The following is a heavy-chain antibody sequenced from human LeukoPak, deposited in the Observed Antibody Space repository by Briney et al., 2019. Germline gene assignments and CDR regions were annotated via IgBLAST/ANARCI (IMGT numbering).Heavy chain of an antibody. V-gene: IGHV4-39*01. CDR1: GGSISSSSYY. Sequence: SETLSLTCTVSGGSISSSSYYWGWIRQPPGKGLEWIGSIYYSGSTYYNPSPKSRVTISVDTSKNQFSLKLSSVTAADTAVYYCARRFYYDILTGYSNWGQGTLVTVSS. D-gene: IGHD3-9*01. J-gene: IGHJ4*02. CDR2: IYYSGST. CDR3: ARRFYYDILTGYSN.